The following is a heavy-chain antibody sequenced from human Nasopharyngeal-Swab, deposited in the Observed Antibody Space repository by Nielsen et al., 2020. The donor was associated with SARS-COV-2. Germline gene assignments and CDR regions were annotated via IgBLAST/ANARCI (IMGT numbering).Heavy chain of an antibody. CDR3: AKDRKAPLDY. V-gene: IGHV3-30*18. CDR2: ISYDGSNK. J-gene: IGHJ4*02. Sequence: GGSLRLSCAASGFTFSSYGMHWVRQAPGKGLEWVAVISYDGSNKYYADSVKGRFTISRDNSKNTLYLQMNSLRAEDTAVYYCAKDRKAPLDYWGQGTLVTVSS. CDR1: GFTFSSYG.